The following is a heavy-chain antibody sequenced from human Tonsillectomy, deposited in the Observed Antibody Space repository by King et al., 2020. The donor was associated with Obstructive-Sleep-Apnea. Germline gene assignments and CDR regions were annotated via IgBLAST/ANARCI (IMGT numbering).Heavy chain of an antibody. CDR1: GFTFSSYV. V-gene: IGHV3-33*01. CDR3: ARDGSGSYHRFDY. J-gene: IGHJ4*02. Sequence: VQLVESGGGVVQPGRSLRLSCAASGFTFSSYVMHWVRQAPGKGLEWVAVIWYDGSNKYYADSVKGRFTISRDNSKNTLYLQMNSLRAEDTAVYYCARDGSGSYHRFDYWGQGTLVTVSS. D-gene: IGHD3-10*01. CDR2: IWYDGSNK.